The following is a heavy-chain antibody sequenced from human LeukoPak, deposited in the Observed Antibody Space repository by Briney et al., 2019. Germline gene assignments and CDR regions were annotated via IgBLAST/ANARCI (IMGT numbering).Heavy chain of an antibody. D-gene: IGHD2-8*01. CDR1: GFTFRTYE. CDR2: IDTSGNTL. J-gene: IGHJ4*02. CDR3: ARRYGRTLYSFDY. Sequence: GGSLRLSCAASGFTFRTYEMNWVRQAPGKGLEWLSYIDTSGNTLDYADSVKGRFTISRDNAKNSLYLQMNSLRAEDAAIYYCARRYGRTLYSFDYWGQGTLVTLSS. V-gene: IGHV3-48*03.